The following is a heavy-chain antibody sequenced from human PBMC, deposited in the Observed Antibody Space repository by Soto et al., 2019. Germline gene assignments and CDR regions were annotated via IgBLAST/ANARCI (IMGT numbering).Heavy chain of an antibody. Sequence: GASVKVSCKASGYTFTSYGISWVRQAPGQGLEWMGWISAYNGNTNYAQKLQGRVTMTTDTSTSTAYMELRSLRSDDTAVYYCARDPDCSGGSCYLRGAFDIWGQGTMVTVS. D-gene: IGHD2-15*01. CDR1: GYTFTSYG. J-gene: IGHJ3*02. CDR2: ISAYNGNT. V-gene: IGHV1-18*01. CDR3: ARDPDCSGGSCYLRGAFDI.